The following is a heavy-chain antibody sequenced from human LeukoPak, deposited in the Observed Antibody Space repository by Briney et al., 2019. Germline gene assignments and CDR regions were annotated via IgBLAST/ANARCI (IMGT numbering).Heavy chain of an antibody. J-gene: IGHJ4*02. Sequence: ASVKVSCKASGYTFTGYYMHWVRQAPGQGLEWMGWMNPNSGNTGYAQKFQGRVTITRNTSISTAYMELSSLRSEDTAVYYCARGRGSYFDYWGQGTLVTVSS. D-gene: IGHD3-16*01. CDR1: GYTFTGYY. V-gene: IGHV1-8*03. CDR3: ARGRGSYFDY. CDR2: MNPNSGNT.